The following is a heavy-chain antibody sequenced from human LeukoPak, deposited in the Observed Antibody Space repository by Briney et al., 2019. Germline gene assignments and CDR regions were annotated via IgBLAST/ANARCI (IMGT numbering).Heavy chain of an antibody. J-gene: IGHJ6*03. V-gene: IGHV3-30*04. Sequence: PGGSLRLSCAASGFTFSSYAMHWVRQAPGKGLEWVAVISYDGSNKYYADSVTGRFTISRDNSKNTLYLQMNSLRAEDTAVYYCAKGPEYYDILTGSNDYYYYYMDVWGKGTTVTISS. CDR1: GFTFSSYA. CDR3: AKGPEYYDILTGSNDYYYYYMDV. CDR2: ISYDGSNK. D-gene: IGHD3-9*01.